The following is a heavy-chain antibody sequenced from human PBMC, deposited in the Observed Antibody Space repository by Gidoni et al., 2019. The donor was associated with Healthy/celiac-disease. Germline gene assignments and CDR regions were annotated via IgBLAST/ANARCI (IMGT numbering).Heavy chain of an antibody. CDR1: GHSFTSYW. CDR2: IYPGDSDT. D-gene: IGHD3-22*01. J-gene: IGHJ4*02. V-gene: IGHV5-51*01. CDR3: ARHTGYDSSGYYPDY. Sequence: EVQLVQYGAEVKKPVESLKISCKGSGHSFTSYWIGWVRQMPGKGLEWMGIIYPGDSDTRDSPSVQGQVTISADKSISTAYLQWSSLKASDTAMYYCARHTGYDSSGYYPDYWGQGTLVTVSS.